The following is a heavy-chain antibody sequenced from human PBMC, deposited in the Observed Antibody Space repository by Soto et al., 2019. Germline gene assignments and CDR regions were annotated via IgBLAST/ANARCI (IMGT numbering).Heavy chain of an antibody. D-gene: IGHD4-17*01. CDR1: GDSITSVDYY. CDR2: IHHSGST. Sequence: QVQLQESGPGLVKPSQTLSLTCTVSGDSITSVDYYWSWIRQPPGKGLESIGYIHHSGSTYYNPSLKSRVSMSVDTSNNRFSLRLSSVTATDTAVYFCARLDYGDYFADYWGQGTLVTVSS. J-gene: IGHJ4*02. V-gene: IGHV4-30-4*01. CDR3: ARLDYGDYFADY.